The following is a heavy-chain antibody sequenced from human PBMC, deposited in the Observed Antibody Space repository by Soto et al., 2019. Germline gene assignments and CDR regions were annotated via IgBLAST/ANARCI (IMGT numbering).Heavy chain of an antibody. J-gene: IGHJ5*02. Sequence: SETLSLTCTVSGGSISSYYWSWIRQPAGKGLEWIGRIYTSGSTNYNPSLKSRVTMSVDTSKNQFSLKLSSVTAADTAVYYCARDLTYYDSRGYRNWFDPWGQGTLVTVSS. V-gene: IGHV4-4*07. CDR3: ARDLTYYDSRGYRNWFDP. CDR2: IYTSGST. D-gene: IGHD3-22*01. CDR1: GGSISSYY.